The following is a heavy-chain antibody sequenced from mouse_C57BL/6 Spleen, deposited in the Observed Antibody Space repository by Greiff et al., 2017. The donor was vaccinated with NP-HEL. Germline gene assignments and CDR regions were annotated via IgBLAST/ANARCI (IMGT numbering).Heavy chain of an antibody. V-gene: IGHV1-80*01. CDR2: IYPGDGDT. CDR1: GYAFSSYW. J-gene: IGHJ2*01. D-gene: IGHD1-1*01. CDR3: ARNPHYYGSSHFDY. Sequence: QVHVKQSGAELVKPGASVKISCKASGYAFSSYWMNWVKQRPGKGLEWIGQIYPGDGDTNYNGKFKGKATLTADKSSSTAYMQLRSLTSEDSAVYFCARNPHYYGSSHFDYWGQGTTLTVSS.